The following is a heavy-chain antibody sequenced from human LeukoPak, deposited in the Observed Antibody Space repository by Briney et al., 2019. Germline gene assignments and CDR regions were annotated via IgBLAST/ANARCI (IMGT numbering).Heavy chain of an antibody. V-gene: IGHV4-39*07. J-gene: IGHJ4*02. CDR3: ASPSGGFDY. CDR2: IYHSGST. Sequence: SETLSLTCTVSGVSISSSNSYWGWIRQPPGKGLEWIGSIYHSGSTYYNPSLKSRVTISVDTSKNQFSLKLSSVTAADTAVYYCASPSGGFDYWGQGTLVTVSS. CDR1: GVSISSSNSY. D-gene: IGHD3-10*01.